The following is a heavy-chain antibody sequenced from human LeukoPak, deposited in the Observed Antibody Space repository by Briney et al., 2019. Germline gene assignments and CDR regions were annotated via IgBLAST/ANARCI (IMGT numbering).Heavy chain of an antibody. CDR1: GGTFGNSA. Sequence: GASVKVSCKASGGTFGNSAINWVRQAPGQGLEWMGRIIPILNIPNYAQKLQGRVTIAADKSTSTAYMELSSLRSDDTAVYYCAREKMEVGYYGLDVWGQGTTVTVSS. D-gene: IGHD1-1*01. CDR3: AREKMEVGYYGLDV. V-gene: IGHV1-69*04. CDR2: IIPILNIP. J-gene: IGHJ6*02.